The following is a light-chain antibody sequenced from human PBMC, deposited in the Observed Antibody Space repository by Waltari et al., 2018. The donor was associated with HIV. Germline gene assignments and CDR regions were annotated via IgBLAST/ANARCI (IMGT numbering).Light chain of an antibody. CDR3: HQYNNWPYT. CDR2: GAS. J-gene: IGKJ2*01. CDR1: QSVYTN. Sequence: MMQSPDILPVSPGEGVTLTCRASQSVYTNVAWYQQRPGQAPRLLIYGASTRAAGFPARFSGGGSGTEFTLTISSLQSEDFALYFCHQYNNWPYTFGQGTKLDIK. V-gene: IGKV3-15*01.